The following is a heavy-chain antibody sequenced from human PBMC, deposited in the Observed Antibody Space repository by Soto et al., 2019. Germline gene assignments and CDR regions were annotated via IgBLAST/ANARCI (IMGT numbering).Heavy chain of an antibody. CDR2: IYYSGST. Sequence: QVQLQESGPGLVKPSETLSLTCTVSGGSISSYYWSWIRQPPGKGLEWIGYIYYSGSTNYNPSLNSRITISVDTSKNQCSQKLSSVTAADTAVYYCARRYGTTFDYWGQGTLVTVSS. CDR1: GGSISSYY. J-gene: IGHJ4*02. CDR3: ARRYGTTFDY. D-gene: IGHD1-7*01. V-gene: IGHV4-59*01.